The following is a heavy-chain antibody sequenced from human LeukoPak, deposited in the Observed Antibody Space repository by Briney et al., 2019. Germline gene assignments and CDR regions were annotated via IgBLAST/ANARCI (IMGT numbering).Heavy chain of an antibody. J-gene: IGHJ4*02. D-gene: IGHD3-22*01. CDR1: GYTFTSYG. V-gene: IGHV1-18*01. Sequence: ASVRVSCKASGYTFTSYGISWVRQAPGQGLEWMGWISAYNGNTNYAQKLQGRVTMTTDTSTSTAYMELRSLRSDDTAVYYCARSPYYYDSSGDYSFDYGGQGRLVTVSS. CDR3: ARSPYYYDSSGDYSFDY. CDR2: ISAYNGNT.